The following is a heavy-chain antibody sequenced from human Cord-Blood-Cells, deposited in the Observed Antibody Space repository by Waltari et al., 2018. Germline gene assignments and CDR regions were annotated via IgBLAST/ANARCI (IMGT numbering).Heavy chain of an antibody. CDR3: AKITRVRGEGS. V-gene: IGHV1-2*02. Sequence: QVQLVQSAAEVKKPGASVKVSCKASGYTFTGYYMHWVRQAAGEGLECVGWSNPSRGGTNYAQKCQGRVTMDRDTSNSTAYMELGRVRSDAAAVYYSAKITRVRGEGSWGQGTLVTVSS. CDR2: SNPSRGGT. D-gene: IGHD3-10*01. J-gene: IGHJ4*02. CDR1: GYTFTGYY.